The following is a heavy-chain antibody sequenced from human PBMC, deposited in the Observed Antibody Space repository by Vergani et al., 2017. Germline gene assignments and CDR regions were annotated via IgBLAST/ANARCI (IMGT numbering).Heavy chain of an antibody. CDR1: GGTFSSYA. Sequence: QVQLVQSGAEVKKPGSSVKVSCKASGGTFSSYAISWVRQAPGQGLEWMGGIIPIFGTANYAQKFQGRVTITADESTSTAYMELSSLRSEDTAVYYCARGGVYGYDILTDSANFDYWGQGTLVTVSS. CDR2: IIPIFGTA. V-gene: IGHV1-69*01. D-gene: IGHD3-9*01. CDR3: ARGGVYGYDILTDSANFDY. J-gene: IGHJ4*02.